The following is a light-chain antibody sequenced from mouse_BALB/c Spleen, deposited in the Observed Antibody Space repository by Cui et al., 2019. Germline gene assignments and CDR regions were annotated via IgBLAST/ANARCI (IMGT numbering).Light chain of an antibody. V-gene: IGKV4-55*01. CDR1: SSVSY. CDR2: DTS. Sequence: QIVPTQSPAIMYASPGEKVTMTCSASSSVSYMYWYQQKPGSSPRLLIYDTSNLASGVPVRFSGSGSGTSYSLTISRMEAEDAATYYCQQWSSYPRTFGGGTKLEIK. CDR3: QQWSSYPRT. J-gene: IGKJ1*01.